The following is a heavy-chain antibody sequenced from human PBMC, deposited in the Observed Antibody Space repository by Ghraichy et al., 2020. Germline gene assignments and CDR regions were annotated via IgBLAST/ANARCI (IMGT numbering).Heavy chain of an antibody. CDR3: ARVVVVATAKENWFDP. CDR1: GFTLSSHW. CDR2: IEEDGSED. Sequence: LSLTCAASGFTLSSHWMTWVRQTPGKGLEWVATIEEDGSEDFYADSVRGRFTISRDNAKNSLYLQMHSLRVEDTAVYFCARVVVVATAKENWFDPWGQGTLVTVSS. D-gene: IGHD2-21*02. V-gene: IGHV3-7*01. J-gene: IGHJ5*02.